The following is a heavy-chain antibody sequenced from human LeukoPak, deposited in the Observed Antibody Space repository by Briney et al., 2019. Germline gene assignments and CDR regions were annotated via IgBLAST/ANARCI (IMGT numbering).Heavy chain of an antibody. D-gene: IGHD4-17*01. CDR1: GFTVSSNY. J-gene: IGHJ4*02. CDR2: IYSGGST. Sequence: GGSLRLSCAASGFTVSSNYMSWVRQAPGKGLEWVSVIYSGGSTYYADSVKGRFTISRDNSKNTLYLQMNSLRAEDTAVYYCATMRGDYGDYPRNWGQGTLVTVSS. CDR3: ATMRGDYGDYPRN. V-gene: IGHV3-53*01.